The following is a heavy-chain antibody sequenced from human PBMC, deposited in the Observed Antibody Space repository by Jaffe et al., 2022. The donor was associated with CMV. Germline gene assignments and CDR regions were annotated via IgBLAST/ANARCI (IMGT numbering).Heavy chain of an antibody. CDR1: GFTFDDYA. V-gene: IGHV3-9*01. Sequence: EVQLVESGGGLVQPGRSLRLSCAASGFTFDDYAMHWVRQAPGKGLEWVSGISWNSGSIGYADSVKGRFTISRDNAKNSLYLQMNSLRAEDTALYYCAKAYYYDSSGYYVEWYYFDYWGQGTLVTVSS. CDR2: ISWNSGSI. D-gene: IGHD3-22*01. CDR3: AKAYYYDSSGYYVEWYYFDY. J-gene: IGHJ4*02.